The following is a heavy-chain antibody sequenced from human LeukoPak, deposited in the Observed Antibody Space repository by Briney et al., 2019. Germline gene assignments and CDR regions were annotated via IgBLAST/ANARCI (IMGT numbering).Heavy chain of an antibody. CDR2: VCGGGATT. CDR1: GFTFSSYT. D-gene: IGHD2-15*01. Sequence: GGSLRLSCAASGFTFSSYTMTWVRQAPGKGLEWVPVVCGGGATTYYTDSVKGRFTISRDDSKNTLYLQMDSLRAEDTAIYYCAKGGSASCYSAVDYWGQGTLVTVSS. J-gene: IGHJ4*02. CDR3: AKGGSASCYSAVDY. V-gene: IGHV3-23*01.